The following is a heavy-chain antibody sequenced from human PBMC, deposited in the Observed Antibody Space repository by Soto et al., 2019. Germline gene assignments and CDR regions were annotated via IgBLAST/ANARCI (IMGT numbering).Heavy chain of an antibody. Sequence: ASVKVSCKASGYTFSSYAMHWVRQAPGQRLEWMGWINAGNGNTKYSQKFQGRVTITRDTSASTAYMELSSLRSEDTAVYYCARDNIPGGYSGYDYWGQGTLVTVS. J-gene: IGHJ4*02. D-gene: IGHD5-12*01. CDR2: INAGNGNT. CDR3: ARDNIPGGYSGYDY. CDR1: GYTFSSYA. V-gene: IGHV1-3*01.